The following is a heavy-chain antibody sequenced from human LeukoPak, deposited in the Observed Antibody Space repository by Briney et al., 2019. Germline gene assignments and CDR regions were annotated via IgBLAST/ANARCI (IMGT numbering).Heavy chain of an antibody. J-gene: IGHJ4*02. V-gene: IGHV3-7*01. CDR3: AKKEPTNYFDY. CDR2: IKQDGSEK. D-gene: IGHD1-26*01. CDR1: GFTFSNYW. Sequence: GGSLRLSCEASGFTFSNYWMSWVRQAPGKGLEWVANIKQDGSEKYYVDSVEGRFTISRDNAKNSLYLQMNSLRAEDTAVYYCAKKEPTNYFDYWGQGTLVTVSS.